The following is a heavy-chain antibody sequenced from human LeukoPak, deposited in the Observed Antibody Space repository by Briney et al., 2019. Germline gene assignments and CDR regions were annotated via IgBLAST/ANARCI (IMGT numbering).Heavy chain of an antibody. CDR1: GGSISSSFYY. CDR3: ARGRREYYFDY. V-gene: IGHV4-39*07. Sequence: PSETLSLTCTVSGGSISSSFYYWGWIRQPPGKGLEWIGEINHSGSTNYNPSLKSRVTISVDTSKNQFSLKLSSVTAADTAVYYCARGRREYYFDYWGQGTLVTVSS. CDR2: INHSGST. D-gene: IGHD3-10*01. J-gene: IGHJ4*02.